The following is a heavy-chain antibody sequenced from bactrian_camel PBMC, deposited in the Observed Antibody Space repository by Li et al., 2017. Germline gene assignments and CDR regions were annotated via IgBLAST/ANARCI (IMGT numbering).Heavy chain of an antibody. CDR1: RGFDDADAE. D-gene: IGHD1*01. V-gene: IGHV3S53*01. CDR2: ISPDGKE. CDR3: ASTRAWARPPSLLEKDYLY. Sequence: HVQLVESGGGSVQIGGSLTLACAASRGFDDADAEWGWFRQAPGAQCEMVASISPDGKEYYSDSVKGRFTISRDNSQNTLTLQMNNLRPEDTAIYYCASTRAWARPPSLLEKDYLYWGQGTQVTVS. J-gene: IGHJ4*01.